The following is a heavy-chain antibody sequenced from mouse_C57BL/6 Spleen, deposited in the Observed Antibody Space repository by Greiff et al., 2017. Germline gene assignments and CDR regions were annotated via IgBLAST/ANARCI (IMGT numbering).Heavy chain of an antibody. V-gene: IGHV1-52*01. Sequence: QVQLQQPGAELVRPGSSVKLSCKASGYTFTSYWMHWVKQRPIQGLEWIGNIDPSDSETHYNQKCKDKATLTVDKSSSTAYMQLSSLTSEDSAVYYCAKGGRDGSSYSTFAYWGQGTLVTVSA. CDR3: AKGGRDGSSYSTFAY. CDR1: GYTFTSYW. J-gene: IGHJ3*01. D-gene: IGHD1-1*01. CDR2: IDPSDSET.